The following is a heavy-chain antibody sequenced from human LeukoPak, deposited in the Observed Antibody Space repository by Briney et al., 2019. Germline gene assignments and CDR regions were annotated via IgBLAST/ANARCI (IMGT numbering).Heavy chain of an antibody. V-gene: IGHV1-24*01. CDR3: ATDLHVSVPWRSPDGDY. Sequence: ASVKVSCQVSGYTLTELSMHWVRQAPGKGLEWMGGFDPEDGETIYAQKFQGRITMTEDTSTDTAYMELSSLRSEDTAVYYCATDLHVSVPWRSPDGDYWGQGTLVTVSS. J-gene: IGHJ4*02. CDR1: GYTLTELS. CDR2: FDPEDGET. D-gene: IGHD3-3*01.